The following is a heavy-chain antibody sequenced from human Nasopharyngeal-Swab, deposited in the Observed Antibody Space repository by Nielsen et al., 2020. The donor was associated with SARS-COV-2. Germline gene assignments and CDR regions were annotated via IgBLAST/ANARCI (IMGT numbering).Heavy chain of an antibody. CDR2: IRSKAYGGTT. D-gene: IGHD3-9*01. Sequence: GESLKISCTASGFTFGDYAMSWVRQAPGKGLEWVGFIRSKAYGGTTEYAASVKGRFTISRDDSKSIAYLQMNSLKTEDTAVYYCTRTPLTGYYMFSGYYYYMDVWGKGTTVTVSS. CDR1: GFTFGDYA. CDR3: TRTPLTGYYMFSGYYYYMDV. V-gene: IGHV3-49*04. J-gene: IGHJ6*03.